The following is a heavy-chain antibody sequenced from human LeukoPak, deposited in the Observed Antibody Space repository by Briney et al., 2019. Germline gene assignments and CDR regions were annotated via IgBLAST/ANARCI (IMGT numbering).Heavy chain of an antibody. V-gene: IGHV4-59*01. Sequence: PSETLSLTCTVSGGSISSYYWSWIRQPPGKGLEWIGYNYYSGSTNYNPSLKSRVTISVDTSKNQFSLKLSSVTAADTAVYYCARGYYDFWSGYSYYGMDVWGKGTTVTVSS. CDR1: GGSISSYY. D-gene: IGHD3-3*01. CDR2: NYYSGST. J-gene: IGHJ6*04. CDR3: ARGYYDFWSGYSYYGMDV.